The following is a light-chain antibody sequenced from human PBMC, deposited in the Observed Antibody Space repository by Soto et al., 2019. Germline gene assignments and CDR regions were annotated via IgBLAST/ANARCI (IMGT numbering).Light chain of an antibody. CDR3: SAYAGSSNV. Sequence: QSVLTQPPSASGSPGQSVAISCTGTSSDVGGYNYVSWYQQHPGKAHKLMIYEVNKRPSGVPDRFSGSKSGNTASLTVSGLQAEDEADSYCSAYAGSSNVFGTGTKLTVL. CDR2: EVN. CDR1: SSDVGGYNY. V-gene: IGLV2-8*01. J-gene: IGLJ1*01.